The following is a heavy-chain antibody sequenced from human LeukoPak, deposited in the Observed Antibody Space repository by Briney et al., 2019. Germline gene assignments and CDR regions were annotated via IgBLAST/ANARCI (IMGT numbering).Heavy chain of an antibody. V-gene: IGHV3-30-3*01. CDR3: AKDRKRSEMATVYFDY. Sequence: GGSLRLSCAASGFTFGSYAMHWVRQAPGKGLEWVAVISYDGSNKYYADSVKGRFTISRDNSKNTLYLQMNSLRAEDTAVYYCAKDRKRSEMATVYFDYWGQGTLVTVSS. CDR1: GFTFGSYA. D-gene: IGHD5-24*01. J-gene: IGHJ4*02. CDR2: ISYDGSNK.